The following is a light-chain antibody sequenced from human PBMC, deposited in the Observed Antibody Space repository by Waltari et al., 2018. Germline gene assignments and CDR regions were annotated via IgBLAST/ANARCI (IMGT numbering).Light chain of an antibody. CDR3: QQYNNWPPDPT. V-gene: IGKV3D-15*01. J-gene: IGKJ1*01. CDR2: GAS. CDR1: QSISSN. Sequence: IVMTQSPATLSVFPGERATLSCKASQSISSNLAWYQQKTGQAPRLLIYGASTRATGMPDRFTGSGSGIEFTLTINSLQSEDFAVYYCQQYNNWPPDPTFGQGTKVEIK.